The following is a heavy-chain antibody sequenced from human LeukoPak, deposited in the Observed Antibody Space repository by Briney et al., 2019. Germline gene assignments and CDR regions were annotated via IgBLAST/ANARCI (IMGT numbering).Heavy chain of an antibody. CDR3: AKDQGTQL. V-gene: IGHV3-23*01. CDR2: ISGTGYST. CDR1: GFTFSSYA. Sequence: GGSLRLSCAASGFTFSSYAMSWVRQAPGKGLEGVSDISGTGYSTYYADSVKGRFTISRDNSKNTLYLQMNSLRGEDTAVYYCAKDQGTQLWGQGTLVTVSS. J-gene: IGHJ4*02. D-gene: IGHD1-1*01.